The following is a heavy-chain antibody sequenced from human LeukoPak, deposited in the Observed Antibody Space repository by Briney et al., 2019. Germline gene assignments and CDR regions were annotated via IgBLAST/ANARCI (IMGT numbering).Heavy chain of an antibody. CDR3: AKDPGGDSSGYHYYFDY. CDR2: ISGSGGST. V-gene: IGHV3-23*01. D-gene: IGHD3-22*01. J-gene: IGHJ4*02. Sequence: GGSLRLSCTASGFTFGDYSMNWVRQAPGKGLEWVSAISGSGGSTYYADSVKGRFTISRDNSKNTLYLQMNSLRAEDTAVYYCAKDPGGDSSGYHYYFDYWGQGTLVTVSS. CDR1: GFTFGDYS.